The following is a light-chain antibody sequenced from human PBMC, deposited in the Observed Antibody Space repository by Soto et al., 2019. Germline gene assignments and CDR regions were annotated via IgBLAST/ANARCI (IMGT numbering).Light chain of an antibody. CDR1: SSNIRSNT. CDR2: SNN. V-gene: IGLV1-44*01. J-gene: IGLJ1*01. Sequence: QLVLTQPPSASGTPGQRVTISCSGSSSNIRSNTVNWYQQLPGTAPKLLIYSNNQRPSGVPDRFSGSKSGTSASLAISGLQSEDEADYYCAAWDDSLNGSYVFGTGTKLTVL. CDR3: AAWDDSLNGSYV.